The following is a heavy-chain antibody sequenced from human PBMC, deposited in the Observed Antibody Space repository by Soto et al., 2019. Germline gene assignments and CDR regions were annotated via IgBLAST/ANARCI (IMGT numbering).Heavy chain of an antibody. V-gene: IGHV1-46*01. CDR3: ATDRASVAGGFDF. CDR2: INPSGVL. D-gene: IGHD6-19*01. CDR1: GYTFTNYH. Sequence: ASVKVSCKASGYTFTNYHIHWVRQAPGQGFEWMGVINPSGVLLYAQKFQGRVTLTEDTSTDTVFMELTSLRLDDTAIYYCATDRASVAGGFDFWGQGTAVTVSS. J-gene: IGHJ4*02.